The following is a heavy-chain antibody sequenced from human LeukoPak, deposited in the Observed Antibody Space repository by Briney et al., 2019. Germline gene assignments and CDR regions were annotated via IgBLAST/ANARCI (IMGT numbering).Heavy chain of an antibody. J-gene: IGHJ6*03. V-gene: IGHV1-18*01. CDR1: GYTFTSYG. D-gene: IGHD3-3*01. Sequence: AASVKVSCKASGYTFTSYGISWVRQAPGQGLEWMGWISAYNGNTNYAQKLQGRVTMTTDTSTSTAYMELRSLRSDDTAVYYCARRSTIFGVALPLYYYMDVWGKGTTVTVSS. CDR3: ARRSTIFGVALPLYYYMDV. CDR2: ISAYNGNT.